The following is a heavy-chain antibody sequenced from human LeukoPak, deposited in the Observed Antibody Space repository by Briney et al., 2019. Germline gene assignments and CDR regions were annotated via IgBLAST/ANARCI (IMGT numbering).Heavy chain of an antibody. CDR2: INPTGGIT. D-gene: IGHD2-15*01. J-gene: IGHJ3*02. CDR3: ARGVVVVVAATSLFPDAYDI. V-gene: IGHV1-46*01. CDR1: GYIFTSYF. Sequence: ASVTVSCKASGYIFTSYFIHWVRQAPGQGLEWMGIINPTGGITSYAQKFQGRVTMTRDTSTSTVYMELSSLRSDDTAVYYCARGVVVVVAATSLFPDAYDIWGQGTMVTVSS.